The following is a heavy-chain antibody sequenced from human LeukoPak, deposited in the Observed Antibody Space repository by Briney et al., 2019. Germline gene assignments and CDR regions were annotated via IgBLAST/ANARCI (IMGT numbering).Heavy chain of an antibody. D-gene: IGHD1-26*01. V-gene: IGHV3-21*01. CDR1: GFTFSSYT. J-gene: IGHJ6*03. CDR3: ARDPYSGNYGNYYYYYMDV. CDR2: ISSSSTYI. Sequence: GGSLRLSCAASGFTFSSYTMNWVRQAPGKGLEWVSSISSSSTYINYADSVKGRFTISRDNAKNSLYLQMNSLGPEDTAVYYCARDPYSGNYGNYYYYYMDVWGKGTTVTISS.